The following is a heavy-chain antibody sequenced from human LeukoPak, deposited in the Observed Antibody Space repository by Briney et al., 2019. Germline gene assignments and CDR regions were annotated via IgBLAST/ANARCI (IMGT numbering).Heavy chain of an antibody. CDR1: GFTFSSYA. CDR3: AKDRLRYCTGGNCYSPVDY. V-gene: IGHV3-30*02. D-gene: IGHD2-15*01. J-gene: IGHJ4*01. CDR2: IQYDGTNK. Sequence: GGSLRLSCAASGFTFSSYAMHWVRQAPGKGLEWVTFIQYDGTNKYYADSVKGRFTISRDNSKNSLYLQMTSLRAEDTAVYYCAKDRLRYCTGGNCYSPVDYWGQGTLVTVSS.